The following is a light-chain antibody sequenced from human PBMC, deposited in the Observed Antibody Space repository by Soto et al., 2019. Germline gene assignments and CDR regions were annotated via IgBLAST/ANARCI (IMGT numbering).Light chain of an antibody. V-gene: IGKV1-5*01. CDR1: QTISTW. CDR2: AAY. J-gene: IGKJ1*01. CDR3: QEYSDWPTWT. Sequence: DIQMTQSPPTLSASVGDRVTITCRASQTISTWLAWYQQKPGKAPKLLIYAAYNLQSGVPSRFSGSGSGTDFTLIISSLQSEDFAVYYCQEYSDWPTWTFGQGTKVDIK.